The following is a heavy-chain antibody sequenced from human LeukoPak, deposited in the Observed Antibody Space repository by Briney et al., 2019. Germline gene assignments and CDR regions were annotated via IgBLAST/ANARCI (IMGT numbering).Heavy chain of an antibody. CDR1: GGSISSFY. CDR3: ARVFYGDRYYFDY. CDR2: IYTSGNT. D-gene: IGHD4-17*01. J-gene: IGHJ4*02. Sequence: SETLSLTCTVSGGSISSFYWSWIRQPAGKGLEWIGRIYTSGNTNYNPSLKSRVSMSVDTSKNQFSLKLTSVTAADTAVYYCARVFYGDRYYFDYWGQGTLVTASS. V-gene: IGHV4-4*07.